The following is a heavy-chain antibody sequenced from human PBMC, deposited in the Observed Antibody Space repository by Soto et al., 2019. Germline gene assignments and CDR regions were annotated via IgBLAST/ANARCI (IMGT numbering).Heavy chain of an antibody. CDR1: GYTFTNYG. J-gene: IGHJ4*02. D-gene: IGHD2-21*02. CDR2: ISAYNGDT. V-gene: IGHV1-18*01. Sequence: GASVKVSCKASGYTFTNYGFSWVRQAPGQGLELMGWISAYNGDTNYAQKFRGRVTLITDTSTSTAYMELRSLRSDDTAVYYCARSGRYYGGDTAYWGQGTLVTVSS. CDR3: ARSGRYYGGDTAY.